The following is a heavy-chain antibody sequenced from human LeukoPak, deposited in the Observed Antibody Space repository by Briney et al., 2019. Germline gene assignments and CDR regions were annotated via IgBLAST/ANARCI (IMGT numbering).Heavy chain of an antibody. CDR2: IIPIFGTA. CDR1: GGTFSSYA. D-gene: IGHD6-6*01. Sequence: GASVKVSCKASGGTFSSYAISWVRQAPGQGLEWMGGIIPIFGTANYAQKFQGRVTITTDESTSTAYMELSSLRSEDTAVYYCALHNYEYSSPFRYWGQGTLVTVSS. J-gene: IGHJ4*02. CDR3: ALHNYEYSSPFRY. V-gene: IGHV1-69*05.